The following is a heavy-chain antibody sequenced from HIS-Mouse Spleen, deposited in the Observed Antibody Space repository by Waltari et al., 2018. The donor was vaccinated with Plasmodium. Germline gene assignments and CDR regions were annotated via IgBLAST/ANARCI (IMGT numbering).Heavy chain of an antibody. V-gene: IGHV4-34*01. D-gene: IGHD7-27*01. J-gene: IGHJ4*02. Sequence: QVQLQQWGAGLLKPSETLTLTCAVYGGSFRGYSWSWTRQPPGQGLEWIGEINHTGSTNYNPSLKSRVTISVDTSKNQFSLKLSSVTAADTAVYYCARRLGPSFHFDYWGQGTLVTVSS. CDR3: ARRLGPSFHFDY. CDR2: INHTGST. CDR1: GGSFRGYS.